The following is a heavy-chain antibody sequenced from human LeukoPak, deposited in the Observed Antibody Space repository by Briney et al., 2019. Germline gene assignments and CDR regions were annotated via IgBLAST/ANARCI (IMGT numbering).Heavy chain of an antibody. V-gene: IGHV1-8*01. CDR1: GYTFTSYD. CDR2: MDPNSGNT. Sequence: GASVKVSCKASGYTFTSYDISWVRQATGQGLEWMGWMDPNSGNTAYAQKFQGRVTMTRNTSISTAYMELSSLRSEDTAVYYCAKPPHYCTNGVCPHYYNYGMDVWGQGTTVTVSS. CDR3: AKPPHYCTNGVCPHYYNYGMDV. J-gene: IGHJ6*02. D-gene: IGHD2-8*01.